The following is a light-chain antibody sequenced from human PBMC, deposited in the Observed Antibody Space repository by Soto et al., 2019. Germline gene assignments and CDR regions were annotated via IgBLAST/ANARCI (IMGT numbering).Light chain of an antibody. CDR3: QKYNSGA. V-gene: IGKV1-27*01. Sequence: DIQMNQSPSSLSASVGDRVTITCRASQGISNYLAWYQQKPGKVPKLLIYAASTLQSGVPSRFSGSGSGTDFTLTISSLQPEDVATYYCQKYNSGAFGQGTKVEIK. CDR1: QGISNY. J-gene: IGKJ1*01. CDR2: AAS.